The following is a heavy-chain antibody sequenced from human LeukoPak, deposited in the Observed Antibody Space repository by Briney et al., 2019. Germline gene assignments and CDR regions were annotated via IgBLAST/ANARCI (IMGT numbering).Heavy chain of an antibody. CDR2: ISYDGSNK. Sequence: GALRLSCAAFGFTFSSYAMHWVRQAPGKGLEWVAVISYDGSNKYYADSVKGRFTISRDNSKNTLYLQMNSLRDEDTAVYYCARSGPDYWGQGTLVTVSS. D-gene: IGHD3-3*01. J-gene: IGHJ4*02. CDR1: GFTFSSYA. CDR3: ARSGPDY. V-gene: IGHV3-30-3*01.